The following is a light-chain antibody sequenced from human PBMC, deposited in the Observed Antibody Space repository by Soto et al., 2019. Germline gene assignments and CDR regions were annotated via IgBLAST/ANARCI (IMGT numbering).Light chain of an antibody. J-gene: IGLJ2*01. CDR2: EVS. CDR3: SSYTRTKVL. Sequence: QSVLTQPASVSGSPGQSVTISCTGTSSDVGAYDFVSWYQQHPGKAPKVMIYEVSDRPSGVSNRFSGSKSGNTASLTISGLQAEDEAHYYCSSYTRTKVLFGGGTQLTVL. CDR1: SSDVGAYDF. V-gene: IGLV2-14*01.